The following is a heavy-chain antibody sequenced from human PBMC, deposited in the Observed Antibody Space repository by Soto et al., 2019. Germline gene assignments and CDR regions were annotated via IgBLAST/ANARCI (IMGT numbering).Heavy chain of an antibody. J-gene: IGHJ6*02. CDR3: AKDRALENHTPYDMDV. CDR2: ISGRGDHR. D-gene: IGHD3-10*01. CDR1: PITVYNFAA. V-gene: IGHV3-23*01. Sequence: EMQLLESGGGLGQPGGSLRLSCVASPITVYNFAAMSWVRQTPERGLEWVSTISGRGDHRYYADSVKGRFTISRDNSKNRLYLQMDGLRVDDTAVYYCAKDRALENHTPYDMDVWGQGTTVTV.